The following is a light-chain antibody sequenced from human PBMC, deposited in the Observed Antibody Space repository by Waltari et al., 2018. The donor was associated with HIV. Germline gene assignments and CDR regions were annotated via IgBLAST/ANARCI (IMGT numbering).Light chain of an antibody. CDR2: EAS. J-gene: IGLJ2*01. CDR3: VSYTSSSTLI. V-gene: IGLV2-14*01. CDR1: SSDIGGYIY. Sequence: QSALTQPASVSGSPGQSITISCTGTSSDIGGYIYVSWYQQHSGKAPKLKIYEASNRPAGVSDRFAGSKSGNTASLTISGLQAEDEADYYCVSYTSSSTLILGGGTKVTVL.